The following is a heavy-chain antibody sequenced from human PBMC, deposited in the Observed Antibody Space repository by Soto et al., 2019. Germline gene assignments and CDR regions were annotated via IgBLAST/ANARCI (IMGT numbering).Heavy chain of an antibody. V-gene: IGHV4-4*02. Sequence: SETLSLTCAVSGGSISSSNWWSWVHPPPGKGLEWIGENYHSGSTNYTPSLKSRVTISVDKSKNQFSLKLSSVTAADTAVYYYAIGLYCRGYTYCFDPWGQGTPVTVSS. CDR2: NYHSGST. J-gene: IGHJ5*01. CDR3: AIGLYCRGYTYCFDP. D-gene: IGHD2-15*01. CDR1: GGSISSSNW.